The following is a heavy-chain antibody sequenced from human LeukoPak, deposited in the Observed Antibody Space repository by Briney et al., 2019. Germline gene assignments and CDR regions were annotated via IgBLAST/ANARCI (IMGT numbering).Heavy chain of an antibody. Sequence: ASLKVSCKASGYSFTGYYLHWVRQAPGQGLEWMGWISPKSGGTNYAQKFQGRVTMTRDTSISTAYMELSRLRSDDTAVYYCARAVLPELTHNDYWGQGTLVTVSS. J-gene: IGHJ4*02. CDR2: ISPKSGGT. CDR1: GYSFTGYY. CDR3: ARAVLPELTHNDY. D-gene: IGHD1-26*01. V-gene: IGHV1-2*02.